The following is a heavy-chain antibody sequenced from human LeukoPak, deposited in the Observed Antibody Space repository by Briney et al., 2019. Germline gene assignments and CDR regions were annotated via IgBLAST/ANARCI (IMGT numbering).Heavy chain of an antibody. Sequence: GASVKVSCKASGYTFTSYYMHWVRQAPGQGLEWMGIINPTGGSATYAPKFQGRVTMTRDTSTSTVYMRLSSLRSEDTAVYYCARGHSSWSHLFDYWGQGTLVTVSS. CDR3: ARGHSSWSHLFDY. CDR1: GYTFTSYY. J-gene: IGHJ4*02. V-gene: IGHV1-46*01. CDR2: INPTGGSA. D-gene: IGHD6-13*01.